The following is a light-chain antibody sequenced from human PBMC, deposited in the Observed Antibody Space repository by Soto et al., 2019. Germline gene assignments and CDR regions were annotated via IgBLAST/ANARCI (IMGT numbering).Light chain of an antibody. J-gene: IGKJ4*01. V-gene: IGKV1-5*03. CDR2: KAS. CDR3: QQYSIFSLT. CDR1: QSISSW. Sequence: DIQMTQSPSTLSASVGDRVTITCRASQSISSWLAWYQQKPGKAPKLLIQKASSLESGGPSRFSGSGSGTAFTLTISSLQPDDFATYYCQQYSIFSLTFGGGTKVEIK.